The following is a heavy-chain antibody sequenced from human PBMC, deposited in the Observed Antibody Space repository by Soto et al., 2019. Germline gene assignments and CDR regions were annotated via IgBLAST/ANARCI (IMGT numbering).Heavy chain of an antibody. D-gene: IGHD5-18*01. J-gene: IGHJ4*02. Sequence: QVQLVESGGGVVQPGRSLRLSCAASGFTFSSYGMHWVRQAPGKGLEWVAVISYDGSNKYYADSVKGRFTISRDNSKNTLYLQMNSLRAEDTAVYYCAKDLVDTAMVTLVDYWGQGTLVTVSS. V-gene: IGHV3-30*18. CDR3: AKDLVDTAMVTLVDY. CDR1: GFTFSSYG. CDR2: ISYDGSNK.